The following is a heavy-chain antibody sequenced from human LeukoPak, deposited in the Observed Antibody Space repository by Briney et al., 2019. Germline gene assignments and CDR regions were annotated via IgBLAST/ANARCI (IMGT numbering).Heavy chain of an antibody. Sequence: KPGGSLRLSCAASGFTFSDYYMSWIRQAPGKGLEWVSYTSSSGSTIYYADSVKGRFTISRDNAKNSLYLQMNSLRAEDTAVYYCARDPSRIEYSSSSASFYYYYYMDVWGKGTTVTVSS. D-gene: IGHD6-6*01. CDR3: ARDPSRIEYSSSSASFYYYYYMDV. CDR1: GFTFSDYY. V-gene: IGHV3-11*04. CDR2: TSSSGSTI. J-gene: IGHJ6*03.